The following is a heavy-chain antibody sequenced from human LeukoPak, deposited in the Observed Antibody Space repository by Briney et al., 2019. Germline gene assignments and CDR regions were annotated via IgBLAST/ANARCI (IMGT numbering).Heavy chain of an antibody. J-gene: IGHJ6*03. V-gene: IGHV4-39*07. CDR3: ARVRTSISNYYYYYMDV. D-gene: IGHD2-2*01. CDR2: IYHSGST. Sequence: PSETLSLTCTVSGDSINTNKYYWGWIRQPPGKGLEWIGGIYHSGSTYYNPSLKSRVTISVDTSKNQFSLKLSSVTAADTAVYYCARVRTSISNYYYYYMDVWGKGTTVTVSS. CDR1: GDSINTNKYY.